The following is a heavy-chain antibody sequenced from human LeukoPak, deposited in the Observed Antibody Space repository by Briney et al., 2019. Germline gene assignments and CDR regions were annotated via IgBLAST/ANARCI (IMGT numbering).Heavy chain of an antibody. CDR1: GYTFTGYY. Sequence: ASVKVSCKASGYTFTGYYMHWVRQAPGQGLEWMGWINPNSGGTNYAQKFQGRVTMTRDTSISTAYMELSRLRSDGTAVYYCARAIISSGSFDYWDQGTLVTVSS. CDR3: ARAIISSGSFDY. J-gene: IGHJ4*02. V-gene: IGHV1-2*02. CDR2: INPNSGGT. D-gene: IGHD6-19*01.